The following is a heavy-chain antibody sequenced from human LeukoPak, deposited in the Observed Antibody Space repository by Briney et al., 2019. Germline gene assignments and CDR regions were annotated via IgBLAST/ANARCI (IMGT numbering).Heavy chain of an antibody. Sequence: SETLSLTCTVSGGSISSYYWSWIRQPPGKGLEWIGYIYYSGSTNYNPSLKSRVTISVDTSKNQFSLKLSSVTAADTAVYYCARGYYDFWSGRFDYWGQGTLVTASS. CDR1: GGSISSYY. CDR2: IYYSGST. CDR3: ARGYYDFWSGRFDY. V-gene: IGHV4-59*01. D-gene: IGHD3-3*01. J-gene: IGHJ4*02.